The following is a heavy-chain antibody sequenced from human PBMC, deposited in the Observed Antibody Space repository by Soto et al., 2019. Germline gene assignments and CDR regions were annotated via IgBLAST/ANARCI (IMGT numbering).Heavy chain of an antibody. CDR1: GFTFSSYI. CDR3: ARGDREDIAVVIGVRPGEYGVDV. J-gene: IGHJ6*02. D-gene: IGHD2-15*01. CDR2: ISGSSGYI. Sequence: PGGSLRLSCAASGFTFSSYIMNWVRQAPGKGLEWVSSISGSSGYIYYTDSVKGRFTISRDNSKNSLYLQINSLRDEDTAVYYCARGDREDIAVVIGVRPGEYGVDVWGQGTTVTVSS. V-gene: IGHV3-21*01.